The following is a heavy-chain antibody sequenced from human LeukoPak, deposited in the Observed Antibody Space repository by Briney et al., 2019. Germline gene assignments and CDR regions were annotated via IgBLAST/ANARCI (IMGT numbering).Heavy chain of an antibody. D-gene: IGHD3-10*01. CDR3: ARDRYGSGSYYLAFDI. CDR2: IYYSGST. Sequence: SQTLSLTCTVSGGSISSYYWSWIRQPPGKGLEWIGYIYYSGSTNYNPSLKSRVTISVDTSKNQFSLKLSSVTAADTAVYYCARDRYGSGSYYLAFDIWGQGTMVTVSS. J-gene: IGHJ3*02. CDR1: GGSISSYY. V-gene: IGHV4-59*01.